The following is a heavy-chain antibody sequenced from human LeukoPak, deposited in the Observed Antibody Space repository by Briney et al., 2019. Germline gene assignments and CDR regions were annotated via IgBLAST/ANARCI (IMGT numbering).Heavy chain of an antibody. CDR1: GFTFSSYS. CDR3: ARDRDSSKIDY. V-gene: IGHV3-21*01. D-gene: IGHD6-13*01. CDR2: IRSSSSYI. J-gene: IGHJ4*02. Sequence: PGGSLRLSCAASGFTFSSYSMNWVRQAPGKGLEWVSSIRSSSSYIYYADSVKGRFTISRDNAKNSLYLPMNSLRAEDTAVYYCARDRDSSKIDYWGQGTLVTVSS.